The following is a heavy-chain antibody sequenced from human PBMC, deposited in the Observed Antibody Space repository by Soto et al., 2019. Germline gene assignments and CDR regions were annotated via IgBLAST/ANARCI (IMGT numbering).Heavy chain of an antibody. V-gene: IGHV3-30*18. D-gene: IGHD3-22*01. CDR3: AKDRGYYYDDLPDAFDI. J-gene: IGHJ3*02. Sequence: QVQLVESGGGVVQPGRSLRLSCAASGFTFSSYGMHWVRQAPGKGLEWVAVISYDGSNKYYADSVKGRFTISRDNSKNTLSLQMNSLRAEDTAVYYCAKDRGYYYDDLPDAFDIWGQGTMVTVSS. CDR2: ISYDGSNK. CDR1: GFTFSSYG.